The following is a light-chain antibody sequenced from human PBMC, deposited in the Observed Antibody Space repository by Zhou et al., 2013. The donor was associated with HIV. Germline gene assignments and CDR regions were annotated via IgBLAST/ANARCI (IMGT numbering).Light chain of an antibody. Sequence: DIVMTQSPDSLAVSLGERATINCKSSQSVLYNSNSKNYLAWYQQKPGQPPKLLIYWASTRESGVPARFSGSGSGTNFTLAISSLQAEDVATYYCQQYYSVPRTFGQGTKVEMK. J-gene: IGKJ1*01. CDR1: QSVLYNSNSKNY. CDR2: WAS. CDR3: QQYYSVPRT. V-gene: IGKV4-1*01.